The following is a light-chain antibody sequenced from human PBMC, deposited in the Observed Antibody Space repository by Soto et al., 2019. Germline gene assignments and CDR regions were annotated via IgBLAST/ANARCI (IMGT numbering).Light chain of an antibody. V-gene: IGKV3-20*01. CDR1: QSVSSNY. CDR3: QHYGSSPFT. CDR2: GAS. Sequence: EIVLTQSPGTLSLSPGERATLSCRASQSVSSNYLAWYQQKPGQAPRLLVYGASSRATGIPDRFSGSGSGTDLTLTISRVEPGDFAVYYCQHYGSSPFTFGPGTRVDIK. J-gene: IGKJ3*01.